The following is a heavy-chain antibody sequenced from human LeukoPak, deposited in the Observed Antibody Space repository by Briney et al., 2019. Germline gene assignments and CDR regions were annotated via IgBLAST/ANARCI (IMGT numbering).Heavy chain of an antibody. V-gene: IGHV3-23*01. D-gene: IGHD6-13*01. CDR1: GFTFSSYA. CDR3: AKGLWARQLVLLDY. CDR2: ISGSGGST. Sequence: GGSLRLSCAASGFTFSSYAMSWVRQAPGKGLEWVSAISGSGGSTYYADSVKGRFTISRDNSKNTLYLQMNSLRAEDTAVYYCAKGLWARQLVLLDYWGQGTLVTVSS. J-gene: IGHJ4*02.